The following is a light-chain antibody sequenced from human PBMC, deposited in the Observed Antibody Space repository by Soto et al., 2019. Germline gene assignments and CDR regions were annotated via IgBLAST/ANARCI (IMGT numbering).Light chain of an antibody. J-gene: IGKJ2*01. CDR1: QSVLSSSNNKNF. V-gene: IGKV4-1*01. Sequence: DIVMTQSPDSLAVSLGERATINCKSSQSVLSSSNNKNFLAWYQQKPGQSPKLLIYWASTRESGVPDRFSGSGSGTDFTLPISSLQAEDVAVYYCQQYYRLPYTFGQGTKLEI. CDR3: QQYYRLPYT. CDR2: WAS.